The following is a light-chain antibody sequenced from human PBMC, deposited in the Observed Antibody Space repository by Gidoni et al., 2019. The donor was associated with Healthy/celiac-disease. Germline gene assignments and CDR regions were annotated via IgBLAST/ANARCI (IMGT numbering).Light chain of an antibody. CDR3: QQYYSRIT. J-gene: IGKJ5*01. V-gene: IGKV4-1*01. CDR1: RSVLYRSNSKNY. Sequence: DIVSTQSPASLAASLGERATINCKSSRSVLYRSNSKNYLAWYQQKPRQPPKLLIYWASTREAGVPDRISGSGSGTDFTLTISSLQAEDVAVYYCQQYYSRITFXQXTRLEIK. CDR2: WAS.